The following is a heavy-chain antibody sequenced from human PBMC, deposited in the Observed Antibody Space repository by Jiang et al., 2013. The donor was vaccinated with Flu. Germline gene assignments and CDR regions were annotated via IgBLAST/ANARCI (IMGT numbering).Heavy chain of an antibody. V-gene: IGHV4-39*07. CDR1: GGSISSSRFF. J-gene: IGHJ1*01. CDR2: VFYGGSA. D-gene: IGHD5/OR15-5a*01. CDR3: ATPGGVGSTWPFCL. Sequence: GPGLVKPSETLSLTCTVSGGSISSSRFFWAWIRQPPGKGLEWLGSVFYGGSAFYNPSLKSRVTISVDTSKNQFSLKLTSVTAADTAVYHCATPGGVGSTWPFCLWGQGPWSPSPQ.